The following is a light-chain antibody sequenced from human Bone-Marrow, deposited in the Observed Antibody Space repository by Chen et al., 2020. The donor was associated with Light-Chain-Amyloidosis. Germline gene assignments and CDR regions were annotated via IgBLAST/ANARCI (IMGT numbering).Light chain of an antibody. CDR1: QTISSNY. CDR2: GSS. Sequence: EIVLTQSPGTLSLSPGEGANLSCRASQTISSNYLTWYQQRVGQAPRLLIYGSSSRATGIPDRFTGSASGTDCTLTINRLKPEDFAMYYCQQYSTPPLTFGGGTKVEIK. V-gene: IGKV3-20*01. CDR3: QQYSTPPLT. J-gene: IGKJ4*01.